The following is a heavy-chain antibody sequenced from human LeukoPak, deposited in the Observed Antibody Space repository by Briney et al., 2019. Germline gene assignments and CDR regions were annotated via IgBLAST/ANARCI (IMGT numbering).Heavy chain of an antibody. CDR2: INWNGGST. CDR3: ARDGRSGWYTDQ. J-gene: IGHJ4*02. Sequence: GGSLRLSCAASGFTLNDYGMGWVRQAPGKGLEWVAGINWNGGSTDYADSLKGRFTISRDNAKNSLYLQMNSLRAEDTAFYYCARDGRSGWYTDQWGQGTLVTVSS. D-gene: IGHD6-19*01. V-gene: IGHV3-20*04. CDR1: GFTLNDYG.